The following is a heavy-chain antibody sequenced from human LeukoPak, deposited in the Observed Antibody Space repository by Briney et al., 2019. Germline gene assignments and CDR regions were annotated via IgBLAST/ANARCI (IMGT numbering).Heavy chain of an antibody. V-gene: IGHV3-21*04. D-gene: IGHD4/OR15-4a*01. CDR2: ISSSSSYI. CDR1: GFTFSSYS. J-gene: IGHJ4*02. CDR3: AKGRLDPNLVLHY. Sequence: GGSLRLSCAASGFTFSSYSMNWVRQAPGKGLEWVSSISSSSSYIYYADSVKGRFTISRDNPKNTLSLQMDSLRAEDTALYYCAKGRLDPNLVLHYWGQGTLVTVSS.